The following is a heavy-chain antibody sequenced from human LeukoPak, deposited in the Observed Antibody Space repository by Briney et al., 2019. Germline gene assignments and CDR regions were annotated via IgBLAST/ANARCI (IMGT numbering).Heavy chain of an antibody. D-gene: IGHD3-3*01. CDR2: IYYSGNT. V-gene: IGHV4-59*08. CDR3: ARHGSGYYPYYFDY. Sequence: SETLSLTCTVSGGSISSYCWSWIRQPPGKGLEWIGYIYYSGNTNYNPSLKSRVTISVDTSKTQFSLRLSSVTAADTAVYYCARHGSGYYPYYFDYWGQGTLVTVSS. J-gene: IGHJ4*02. CDR1: GGSISSYC.